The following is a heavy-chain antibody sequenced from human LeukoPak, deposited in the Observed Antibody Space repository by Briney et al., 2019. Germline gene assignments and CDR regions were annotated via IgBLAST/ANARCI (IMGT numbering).Heavy chain of an antibody. Sequence: SETLSLTCTVSGGSISSSSYYWGWIRQPPGKGLEWIGSIYYSGSTYYNPSLKSRVTISVDTSKNQFSLKLSSVTAADTAVYYCARAEELLKEEYYFDYWGQGTLVTVSS. CDR1: GGSISSSSYY. V-gene: IGHV4-39*07. D-gene: IGHD1-26*01. CDR2: IYYSGST. J-gene: IGHJ4*02. CDR3: ARAEELLKEEYYFDY.